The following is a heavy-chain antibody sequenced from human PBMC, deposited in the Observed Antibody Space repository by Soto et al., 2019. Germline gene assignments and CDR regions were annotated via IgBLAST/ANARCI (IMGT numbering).Heavy chain of an antibody. V-gene: IGHV3-23*01. CDR2: ISDSGGST. CDR1: GFTFSRNA. J-gene: IGHJ4*02. Sequence: GGSLRLSCAASGFTFSRNAMSWVRQAPGKGLEWVSAISDSGGSTYYADSVKGRFTISRDDSKNTLFLQMNSLRAEDTAVYYCANLFGVVHLAGYWGQGTLVTVSS. D-gene: IGHD3-3*01. CDR3: ANLFGVVHLAGY.